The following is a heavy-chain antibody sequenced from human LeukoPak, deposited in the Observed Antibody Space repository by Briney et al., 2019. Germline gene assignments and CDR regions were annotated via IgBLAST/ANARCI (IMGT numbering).Heavy chain of an antibody. D-gene: IGHD6-13*01. CDR1: GFTFSSYW. V-gene: IGHV3-7*01. CDR3: ARIGYSSSCTDY. Sequence: GGSLRLSCAASGFTFSSYWMTWVRQAPGKGLEWVANINQDGSVKYYVDSVKGRFTVSRDNAKNSLYLQMNSLRAEDTAVYYCARIGYSSSCTDYWGQGTLVTVSS. CDR2: INQDGSVK. J-gene: IGHJ4*02.